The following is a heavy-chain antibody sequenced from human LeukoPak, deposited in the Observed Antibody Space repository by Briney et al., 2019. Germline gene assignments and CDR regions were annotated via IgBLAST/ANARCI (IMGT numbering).Heavy chain of an antibody. J-gene: IGHJ3*02. CDR2: IYTSGIT. V-gene: IGHV4-4*07. Sequence: SETLSLTCTVSGGSISSYYWSWIRQPAGKGLEWIGRIYTSGITNYNPSLKSRVTMSVDTSKNQFSLKLSSVTAADTAVYYCARERLVVVPAAIRDAFDIWGQGTMVTVSS. CDR1: GGSISSYY. CDR3: ARERLVVVPAAIRDAFDI. D-gene: IGHD2-2*02.